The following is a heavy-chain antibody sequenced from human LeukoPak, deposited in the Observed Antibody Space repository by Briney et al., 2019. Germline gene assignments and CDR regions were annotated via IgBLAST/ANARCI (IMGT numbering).Heavy chain of an antibody. D-gene: IGHD3-3*01. V-gene: IGHV3-53*01. CDR1: GFTFSSYA. CDR3: ATGDTIFGVVIPSFDY. CDR2: IYSGGST. Sequence: GGSLRLSCAASGFTFSSYAMSWVRQAPGKGLEWVSVIYSGGSTYYADSVKGRFTISRDNSKNTLYLQMNSLRAEDTAVYYCATGDTIFGVVIPSFDYWGQGTLVTVSS. J-gene: IGHJ4*02.